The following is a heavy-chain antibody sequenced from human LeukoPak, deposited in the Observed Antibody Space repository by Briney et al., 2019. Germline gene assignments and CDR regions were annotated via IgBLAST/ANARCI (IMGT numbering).Heavy chain of an antibody. CDR1: GGTFSSYA. CDR3: AREWAFVAVAGLGQQEGLDY. V-gene: IGHV1-69*13. J-gene: IGHJ4*02. CDR2: IIPIFGTA. D-gene: IGHD6-19*01. Sequence: SVKVSCKASGGTFSSYAISWVRQAPGQGLEWMGGIIPIFGTANYAQKLQGRVTITADESTSTAYMELSSLRSEDTAVYYCAREWAFVAVAGLGQQEGLDYWGQGTLVTVSS.